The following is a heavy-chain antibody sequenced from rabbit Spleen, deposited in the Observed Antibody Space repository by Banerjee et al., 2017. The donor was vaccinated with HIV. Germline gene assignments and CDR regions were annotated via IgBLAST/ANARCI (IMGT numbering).Heavy chain of an antibody. CDR1: GFTLSSYY. D-gene: IGHD4-1*01. CDR3: VREVAARFHL. Sequence: QLEESAGGLVQPGGSLKLSCKASGFTLSSYYMNWVRQAPGKGLEWIGYIDPVFGITYYANWVNGRFSISRENTQNTVYLQLNSLTAADTATYFCVREVAARFHLWGQGTLVTVS. V-gene: IGHV1S7*01. J-gene: IGHJ4*01. CDR2: IDPVFGIT.